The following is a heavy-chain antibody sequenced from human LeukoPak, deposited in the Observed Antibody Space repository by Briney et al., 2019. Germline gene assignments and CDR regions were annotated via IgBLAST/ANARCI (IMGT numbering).Heavy chain of an antibody. Sequence: ASVKVSCKVSGYTLTELSMHWVRQAPGKGLEWMGGFDPEDGETIYAQKFQGRVTMTRNTSISTAYMELSSLRSEDTAVYYCARGLIDHPVVRSYYFDYWGQGTLVTVSS. CDR1: GYTLTELS. CDR3: ARGLIDHPVVRSYYFDY. D-gene: IGHD3-22*01. J-gene: IGHJ4*02. CDR2: FDPEDGET. V-gene: IGHV1-24*01.